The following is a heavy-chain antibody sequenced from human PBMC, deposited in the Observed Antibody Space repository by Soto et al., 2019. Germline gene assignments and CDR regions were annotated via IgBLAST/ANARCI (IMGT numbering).Heavy chain of an antibody. D-gene: IGHD6-13*01. V-gene: IGHV1-2*04. J-gene: IGHJ6*03. CDR3: ARAQYSSSWMVYYYYMDV. CDR2: INPNSGGT. CDR1: GYTFTGYY. Sequence: ASVKVSCKASGYTFTGYYMHWVRQAPGQGLEWMGWINPNSGGTNYAQKFQGWVTMTRDTSISTAYMELSRLRSDDTAVYYCARAQYSSSWMVYYYYMDVWGKGTTVTVSS.